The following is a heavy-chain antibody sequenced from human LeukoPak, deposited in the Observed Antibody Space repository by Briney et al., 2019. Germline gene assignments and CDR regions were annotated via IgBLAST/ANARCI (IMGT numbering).Heavy chain of an antibody. D-gene: IGHD3-10*01. Sequence: GGSLRLSCAASGFTFSSYTMNWVRQAPGKGLEWVSIISSGSSYIHYADSVKGRFTISRDNAKNSLYLQMNSLRAEDTAVYYCARDPNEVRWFGELSSLDYWGQGTLVTVSS. CDR1: GFTFSSYT. J-gene: IGHJ4*02. V-gene: IGHV3-21*01. CDR3: ARDPNEVRWFGELSSLDY. CDR2: ISSGSSYI.